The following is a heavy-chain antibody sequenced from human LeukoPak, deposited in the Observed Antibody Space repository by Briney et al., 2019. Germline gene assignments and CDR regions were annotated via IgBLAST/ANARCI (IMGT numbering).Heavy chain of an antibody. CDR3: ASLQLGNYFDC. V-gene: IGHV3-30*03. Sequence: PGESLRLSCAASGFTFSSYGMHWVRQAPGKGLEWVAVISYDGSNKYYADSVKGRFTISRDNSKNTLYLQMNSLRAEDTAVYYCASLQLGNYFDCWGQGTLVTVSS. CDR1: GFTFSSYG. CDR2: ISYDGSNK. D-gene: IGHD6-6*01. J-gene: IGHJ4*02.